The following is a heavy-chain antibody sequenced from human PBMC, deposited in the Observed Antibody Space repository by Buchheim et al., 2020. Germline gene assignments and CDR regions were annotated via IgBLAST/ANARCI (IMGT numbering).Heavy chain of an antibody. CDR1: GFTFSSYA. V-gene: IGHV3-30*14. Sequence: QVQLVESGGGVVQPGRSLRLSCAASGFTFSSYAMHWVRQAPGKGLEWVAVISYDGSNKYYADSVKGRFTISRYNSKNTLYLQMNSLRAEDTAVYYCARDTWEYYFDYWGQGTL. J-gene: IGHJ4*02. CDR3: ARDTWEYYFDY. CDR2: ISYDGSNK. D-gene: IGHD1-26*01.